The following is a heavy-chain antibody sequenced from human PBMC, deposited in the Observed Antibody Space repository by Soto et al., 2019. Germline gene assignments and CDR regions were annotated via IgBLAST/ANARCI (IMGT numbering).Heavy chain of an antibody. D-gene: IGHD6-13*01. CDR1: GFTFRNYG. CDR2: ISHDGSDK. V-gene: IGHV3-30*18. Sequence: QVQLVESGGGVVRPGRSLRRTCAASGFTFRNYGMHWVRQAPGKGLEWVAVISHDGSDKYYADSMKGRFIISRDNSENTLFLNMNSLNPEDTAVYYCAKENQHLVHGYWGQGTLVTVSS. J-gene: IGHJ4*02. CDR3: AKENQHLVHGY.